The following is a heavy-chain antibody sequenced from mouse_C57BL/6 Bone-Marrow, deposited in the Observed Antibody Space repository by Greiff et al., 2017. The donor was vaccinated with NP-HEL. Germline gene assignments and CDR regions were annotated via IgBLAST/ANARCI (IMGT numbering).Heavy chain of an antibody. CDR1: GYAFTNYL. Sequence: QVQLQQSGAELVRPGTSVKVSCKASGYAFTNYLIEWVKQRPGQGLEWIGVINPGSGGTNYNEKFKGKATLTADKSSSTAYMQLSSLTSEDSAVYFCARSLIYYGNSFYWYFDVWGTGTTVTVSS. V-gene: IGHV1-54*01. J-gene: IGHJ1*03. CDR2: INPGSGGT. CDR3: ARSLIYYGNSFYWYFDV. D-gene: IGHD2-1*01.